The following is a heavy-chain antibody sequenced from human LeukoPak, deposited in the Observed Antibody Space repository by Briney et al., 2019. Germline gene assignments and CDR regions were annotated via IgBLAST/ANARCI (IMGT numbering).Heavy chain of an antibody. J-gene: IGHJ4*02. CDR3: ARVRSIAAAQDY. Sequence: ASVKVSCKASGYTSTSYYMHWVRQAPGQGLEWMGIINPSGGSTSYAQKFQGRVTMTRDTSTSTVYMELSSLRSEDTAVYYCARVRSIAAAQDYWGQGTLVTVSS. CDR2: INPSGGST. V-gene: IGHV1-46*01. D-gene: IGHD6-13*01. CDR1: GYTSTSYY.